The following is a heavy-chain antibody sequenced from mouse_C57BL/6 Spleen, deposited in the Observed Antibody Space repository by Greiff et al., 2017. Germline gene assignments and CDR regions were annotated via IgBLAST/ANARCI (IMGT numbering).Heavy chain of an antibody. J-gene: IGHJ2*01. D-gene: IGHD1-1*01. CDR1: GFHIKNTY. Sequence: EVQLQQSVAELVRPGASVKLSCTASGFHIKNTYMHWVKQRPEQGLEWIGRIDPANGNTKYAPKFQGKATITADTSSNTAYLQLSSLTSEDTAIYYCARGSITTVPDYWGQGTTLTVSS. V-gene: IGHV14-3*01. CDR3: ARGSITTVPDY. CDR2: IDPANGNT.